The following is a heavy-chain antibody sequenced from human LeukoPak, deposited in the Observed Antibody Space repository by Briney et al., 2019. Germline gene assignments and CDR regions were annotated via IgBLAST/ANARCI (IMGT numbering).Heavy chain of an antibody. V-gene: IGHV3-74*01. CDR1: RFTFSDYW. D-gene: IGHD2-21*02. Sequence: GGSLRLSCTASRFTFSDYWMHWVRQAPGKGLVWVSQTDTDGTTTNFADSVKGRFTISRDNSKNTLYLQMNSLRAEDTAVYYCAKDRVGGGDCPDYWGQGTLVTVSS. CDR3: AKDRVGGGDCPDY. CDR2: TDTDGTTT. J-gene: IGHJ4*02.